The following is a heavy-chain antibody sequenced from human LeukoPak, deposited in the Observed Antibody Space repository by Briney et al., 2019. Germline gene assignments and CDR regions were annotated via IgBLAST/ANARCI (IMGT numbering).Heavy chain of an antibody. CDR3: ARSGSHASDGFDY. D-gene: IGHD1-26*01. J-gene: IGHJ4*02. CDR1: GYTFTSYD. V-gene: IGHV1-8*01. CDR2: MNPNSGNT. Sequence: ASVKVSCKASGYTFTSYDINWVRQATGQGLEWMGWMNPNSGNTGYAQKFQGRVTFTRDTSASTAYMELSSLRSEDTAVYYCARSGSHASDGFDYWGQGTLVTVSS.